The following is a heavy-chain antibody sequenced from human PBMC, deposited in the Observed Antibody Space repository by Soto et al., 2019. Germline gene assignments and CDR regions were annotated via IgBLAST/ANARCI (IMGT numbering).Heavy chain of an antibody. CDR3: ARGTGDLGYFDY. D-gene: IGHD3-10*01. CDR2: MNPYNGNT. Sequence: ASVKVSCKAAGYSFTNYDINWVRQAPGQGLEWMGWMNPYNGNTGYAQNFQGRVTMTRNTSIGTAYMELSNVRSDDTAVYYCARGTGDLGYFDYWGQGALVTVSS. J-gene: IGHJ4*02. V-gene: IGHV1-8*01. CDR1: GYSFTNYD.